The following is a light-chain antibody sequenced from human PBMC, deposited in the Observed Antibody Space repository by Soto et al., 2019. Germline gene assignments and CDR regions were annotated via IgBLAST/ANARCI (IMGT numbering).Light chain of an antibody. Sequence: DIQMTQSPSSLSASVGDRDTITCRASQGISTYLHWYQQRQGNPPKLLIYAASNLLSGVPTRFSGSGSETDFTLTSSSLQPEDFATYYCQQSYRTPYTFGQGTKLETK. CDR3: QQSYRTPYT. V-gene: IGKV1-39*01. J-gene: IGKJ2*01. CDR2: AAS. CDR1: QGISTY.